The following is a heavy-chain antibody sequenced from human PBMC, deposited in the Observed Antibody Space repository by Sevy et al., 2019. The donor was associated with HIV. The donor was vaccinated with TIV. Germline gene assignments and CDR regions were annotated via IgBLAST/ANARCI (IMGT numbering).Heavy chain of an antibody. CDR3: VRDARGDAALPDY. J-gene: IGHJ4*02. D-gene: IGHD3-16*01. Sequence: GGSLRLSCSVSGFNFSTYAMHWVRQAPGKGLEWVAVISSDVIRKYYGASVRGRFAISRDNSNNTLSLQMNSLRMEDTAVYYCVRDARGDAALPDYWGQGTLVTVSS. CDR2: ISSDVIRK. CDR1: GFNFSTYA. V-gene: IGHV3-30*09.